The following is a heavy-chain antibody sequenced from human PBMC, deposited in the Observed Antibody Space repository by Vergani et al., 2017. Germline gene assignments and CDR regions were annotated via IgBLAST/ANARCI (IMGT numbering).Heavy chain of an antibody. CDR1: GFSLTTGGEG. CDR2: VYWNDDE. V-gene: IGHV2-5*01. D-gene: IGHD3-9*01. J-gene: IGHJ3*01. Sequence: QITLRESGPTLVKPTQTLTLTCTFSGFSLTTGGEGVGWIRQPPGRALEWLAFVYWNDDERYSPSLKSRVTITEDTSKNEVIRTMATMDPVDTATYCCLHRLGYFDWDGAFDVWGPGTMVTVSS. CDR3: LHRLGYFDWDGAFDV.